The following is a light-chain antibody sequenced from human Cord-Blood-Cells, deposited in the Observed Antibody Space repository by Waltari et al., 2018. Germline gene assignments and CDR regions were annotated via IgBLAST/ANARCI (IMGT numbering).Light chain of an antibody. CDR2: DVS. CDR1: SSDVGGYNY. V-gene: IGLV2-14*01. J-gene: IGLJ2*01. Sequence: QSALTQPASVSGSPGQSITISCTGTSSDVGGYNYVSWYQQHPGKAPKLMIYDVSNRPSGVSNCFSGSKSGNTASLTISGLQAEDEADYYCSSYTSSSTVVFGGVTKLTVL. CDR3: SSYTSSSTVV.